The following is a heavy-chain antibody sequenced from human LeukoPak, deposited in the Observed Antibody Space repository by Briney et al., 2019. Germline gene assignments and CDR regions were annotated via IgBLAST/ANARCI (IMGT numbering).Heavy chain of an antibody. Sequence: ASVKVSCKASGYTFTGYYMHWVRQAPGQGLEWMGWINPNSGGTNYAQKFQGRVTMTRDTSISTAYMELRSLRSDDTAVYYCARDARFLEWLFPYYYYYGMDVWGQGTTVTVSS. CDR1: GYTFTGYY. V-gene: IGHV1-2*02. J-gene: IGHJ6*02. CDR3: ARDARFLEWLFPYYYYYGMDV. D-gene: IGHD3-3*01. CDR2: INPNSGGT.